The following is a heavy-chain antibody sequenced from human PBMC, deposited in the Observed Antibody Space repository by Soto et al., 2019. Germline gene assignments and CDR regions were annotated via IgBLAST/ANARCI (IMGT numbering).Heavy chain of an antibody. J-gene: IGHJ4*02. CDR3: ARAGLWFGELLFDY. Sequence: WKTLSLTCTVSGSSISSYYWSWIRQPPGKGLEWIGYIYYSGSTNYNPSLKSRVTISVDTSKNQFSLKLSSVTAADTAVYYCARAGLWFGELLFDYWGQGTLVTVSS. V-gene: IGHV4-59*01. CDR2: IYYSGST. D-gene: IGHD3-10*01. CDR1: GSSISSYY.